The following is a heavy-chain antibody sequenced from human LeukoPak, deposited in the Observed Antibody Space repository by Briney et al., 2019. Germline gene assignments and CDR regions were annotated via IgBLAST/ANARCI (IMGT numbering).Heavy chain of an antibody. Sequence: ASVKVSCKASGYTFIGYYMHWVRQAPGQGLEWMGRIIPIFGTANYAQKFQGRVTITTDESTSTAYMELSSLRSEDTAVYYCASGSEPLRYWGQGTLVTVSS. CDR3: ASGSEPLRY. CDR2: IIPIFGTA. J-gene: IGHJ4*02. V-gene: IGHV1-69*05. D-gene: IGHD1-14*01. CDR1: GYTFIGYY.